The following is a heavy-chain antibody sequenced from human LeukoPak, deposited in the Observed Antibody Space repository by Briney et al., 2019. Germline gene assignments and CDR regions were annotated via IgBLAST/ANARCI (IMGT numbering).Heavy chain of an antibody. CDR3: ARHSGGSGWPR. CDR1: GTSISSHY. V-gene: IGHV4-59*08. J-gene: IGHJ4*02. D-gene: IGHD6-19*01. CDR2: IFYSGTT. Sequence: SETLSLTCTVSGTSISSHYWNWIRQPPGKGLEWIGYIFYSGTTKYNPSLTSRVTISVDRSKNQFSLKPSSVTAADTAVYYCARHSGGSGWPRWGQGALVTVSS.